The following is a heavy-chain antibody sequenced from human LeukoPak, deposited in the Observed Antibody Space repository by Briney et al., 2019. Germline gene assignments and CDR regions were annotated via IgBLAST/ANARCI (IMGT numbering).Heavy chain of an antibody. J-gene: IGHJ4*02. D-gene: IGHD3-16*01. CDR3: ARALYRGYYLDY. V-gene: IGHV3-53*01. CDR1: GFTVSSNY. Sequence: PGGSLRLSCAVSGFTVSSNYMSWVRQAPGKGLEWVSFIYSGGSTYYADSVKGRFTISRDNSKNTLYLQMNSLRPEDTAVYYCARALYRGYYLDYWGQGTLVTVSS. CDR2: IYSGGST.